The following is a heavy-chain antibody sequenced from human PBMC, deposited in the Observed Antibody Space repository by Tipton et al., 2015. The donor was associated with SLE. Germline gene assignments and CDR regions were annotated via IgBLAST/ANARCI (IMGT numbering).Heavy chain of an antibody. Sequence: GSLRLSCAASGFTFSSYSMNWVRQAPGKGLEWVSSISSSSSYIYYADSVKGRFTISRDNAKNSLYLQMNSLRAEDTAVYYCARSLFGPVVDYFDYWGQGTLVTVSS. CDR2: ISSSSSYI. V-gene: IGHV3-21*01. CDR1: GFTFSSYS. D-gene: IGHD3/OR15-3a*01. J-gene: IGHJ4*02. CDR3: ARSLFGPVVDYFDY.